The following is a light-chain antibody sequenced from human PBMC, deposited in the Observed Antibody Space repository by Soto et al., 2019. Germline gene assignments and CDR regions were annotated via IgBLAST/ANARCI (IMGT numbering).Light chain of an antibody. CDR1: QSGS. CDR2: GAS. CDR3: QHYGRSPPMYT. V-gene: IGKV3-20*01. J-gene: IGKJ2*01. Sequence: VLTRSPGTLSLSPGERATLSCRASQSGSLAWFQQKPGQAPRLLIYGASSRATGIPDRFSGSGSGTDLTLTISRLEPEDFAVYYCQHYGRSPPMYTFGQGTKLEIK.